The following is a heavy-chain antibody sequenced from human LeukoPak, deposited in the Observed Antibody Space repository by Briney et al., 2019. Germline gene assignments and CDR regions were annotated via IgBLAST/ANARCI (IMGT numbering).Heavy chain of an antibody. V-gene: IGHV3-30-3*01. D-gene: IGHD6-19*01. CDR3: ARDWGRRYSSGWYGDFDY. CDR2: ISYDGSDK. CDR1: GFIFSNHY. J-gene: IGHJ4*02. Sequence: GGSLRLSCAASGFIFSNHYMSWIRQAPGKGLEWVAVISYDGSDKYYADSVKGRFTISRDNSKNTLYLQMNSLRPEDTAVYYCARDWGRRYSSGWYGDFDYWGQGTLVTVSS.